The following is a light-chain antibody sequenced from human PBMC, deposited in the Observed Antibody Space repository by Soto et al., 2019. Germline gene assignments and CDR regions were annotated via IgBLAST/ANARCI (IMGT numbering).Light chain of an antibody. CDR2: DAS. CDR1: QSVSSN. CDR3: QQYDDWPET. Sequence: EKVMTQSPATLSVSPGERATLSCRASQSVSSNLAWYQQKPGQAPRLLIYDASTRATGIPARFSGSGSGTEFTLTISSLQSEDLAVYYCQQYDDWPETSGQGTK. J-gene: IGKJ1*01. V-gene: IGKV3-15*01.